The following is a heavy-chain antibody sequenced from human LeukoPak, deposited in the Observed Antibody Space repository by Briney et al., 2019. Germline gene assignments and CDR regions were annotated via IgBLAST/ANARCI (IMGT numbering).Heavy chain of an antibody. D-gene: IGHD3-10*01. CDR3: ARARGAGVRGVPLFDY. J-gene: IGHJ4*02. V-gene: IGHV1-18*04. CDR1: GYTFTSYG. CDR2: ISAYNGNT. Sequence: ASVKVSCKASGYTFTSYGISWVRQAPGQGLEWMGWISAYNGNTNYAQKLQGRVTMTTDTSTSTAYMELRSLRSEDTAVYYCARARGAGVRGVPLFDYWGQGTLVTVSS.